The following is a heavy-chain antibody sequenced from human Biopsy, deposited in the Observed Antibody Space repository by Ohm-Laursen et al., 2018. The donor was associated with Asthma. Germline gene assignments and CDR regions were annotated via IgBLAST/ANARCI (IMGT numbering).Heavy chain of an antibody. V-gene: IGHV4-39*02. Sequence: SETLSLTCIVYGDAMSTSGSYWRWIRQSPGKGLEWIGSIYYSGRTYYNPSLECRVTISADTSKNHFSLKVTSVTAADTAVYYCARAVSSSSYWYFDLWGRGDLVTVSS. J-gene: IGHJ2*01. CDR3: ARAVSSSSYWYFDL. CDR1: GDAMSTSGSY. CDR2: IYYSGRT. D-gene: IGHD6-6*01.